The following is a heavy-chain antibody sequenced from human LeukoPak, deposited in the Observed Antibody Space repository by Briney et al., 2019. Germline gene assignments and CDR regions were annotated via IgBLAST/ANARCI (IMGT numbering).Heavy chain of an antibody. CDR3: ARLWSGYRPPGY. J-gene: IGHJ4*02. V-gene: IGHV4-39*01. Sequence: SETLSLTCTVSGASISSGSYYWGWIRQPPGKGLEWIGSIYYSGNTYYNLSLKSRVTITVDTSKNQISLKLSSVTAADTAVYYCARLWSGYRPPGYWGQGTLVTVSS. D-gene: IGHD3-3*01. CDR1: GASISSGSYY. CDR2: IYYSGNT.